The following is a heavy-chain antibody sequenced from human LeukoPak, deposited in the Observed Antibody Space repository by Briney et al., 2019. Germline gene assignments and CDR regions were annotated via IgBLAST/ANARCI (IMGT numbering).Heavy chain of an antibody. CDR3: ARAILPYYFDSSGNDAFDI. CDR1: GYTFTSYG. Sequence: GASVKVSCKASGYTFTSYGISWVRQAPGQGLEWMGWISAYNGNTNYAQKLQGRVTMTTDTSTSTAYMELRSLRSDDTAVYYCARAILPYYFDSSGNDAFDIWGQGTMVTVSS. CDR2: ISAYNGNT. V-gene: IGHV1-18*01. J-gene: IGHJ3*02. D-gene: IGHD3-22*01.